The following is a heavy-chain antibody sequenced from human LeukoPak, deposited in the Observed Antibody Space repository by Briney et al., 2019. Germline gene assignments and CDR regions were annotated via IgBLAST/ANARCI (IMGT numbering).Heavy chain of an antibody. CDR3: AKVSLNMVNDAFDI. CDR1: EFSVGSNY. J-gene: IGHJ3*02. V-gene: IGHV3-66*01. CDR2: IYSGGST. Sequence: GGSLRLSCAASEFSVGSNYMTWVRQAPGKGLEGVSLIYSGGSTYYADSVKGRFTISRDNSKNTLYLQMNSLRPEDTAVYYCAKVSLNMVNDAFDIWGQGTVVSVSS. D-gene: IGHD4/OR15-4a*01.